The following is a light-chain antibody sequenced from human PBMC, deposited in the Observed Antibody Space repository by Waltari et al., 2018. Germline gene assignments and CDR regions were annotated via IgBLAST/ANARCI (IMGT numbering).Light chain of an antibody. J-gene: IGLJ2*01. CDR3: TSYGGVNVLGVL. CDR1: NSDVGTYNY. V-gene: IGLV2-8*01. CDR2: GVT. Sequence: QSALTQPPSASGSPGQSVPISCAAPNSDVGTYNYVSWYQHHPGKAPKLLIYGVTERLPGVLDRFSGSKSGTTASLTVSGLQADDEADYYCTSYGGVNVLGVLFGGGTKLTVL.